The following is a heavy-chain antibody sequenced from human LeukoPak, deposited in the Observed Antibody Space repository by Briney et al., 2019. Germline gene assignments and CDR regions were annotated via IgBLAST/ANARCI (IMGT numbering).Heavy chain of an antibody. CDR1: GFTFSSCA. Sequence: PGGSLRLSCAASGFTFSSCAMTWVRQAPGKGLEWVSAISGSGGITYYADSVKGRFTISRDNSKNTVYLQMSSLRAEDTAVYYCAEVTPLYDFWSGYTDSWGQGTLVTVSP. D-gene: IGHD3-3*01. CDR3: AEVTPLYDFWSGYTDS. V-gene: IGHV3-23*01. CDR2: ISGSGGIT. J-gene: IGHJ4*02.